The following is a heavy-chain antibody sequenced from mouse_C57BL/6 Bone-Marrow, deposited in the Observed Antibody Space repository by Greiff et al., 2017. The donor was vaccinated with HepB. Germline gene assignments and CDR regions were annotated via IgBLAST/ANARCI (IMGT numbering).Heavy chain of an antibody. V-gene: IGHV5-17*01. J-gene: IGHJ4*01. Sequence: EVQLVASGGGLVKPGGSLKLSCAASGFTFSDYGMHWVRQAPEKGLEWVAYISSGSSTIYYADTVKGRFTISRDNAKNTLFLQMTSLRSEDTAMYYCARRDYGSRDYAMDYWGQGTSVTVSS. CDR2: ISSGSSTI. CDR1: GFTFSDYG. CDR3: ARRDYGSRDYAMDY. D-gene: IGHD1-1*01.